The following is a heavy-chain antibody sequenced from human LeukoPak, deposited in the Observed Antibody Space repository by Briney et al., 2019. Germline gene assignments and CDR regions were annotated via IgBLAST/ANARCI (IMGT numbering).Heavy chain of an antibody. CDR2: TYHRGST. V-gene: IGHV4-38-2*01. CDR3: AGWFGELLSLFTY. D-gene: IGHD3-10*01. Sequence: SETLSLTCAVSGYSISSGYYWGWIRQPPGKGLEWIGSTYHRGSTYYNPSLKSRVTISVDTSKNQFSLKLSSVTAADTAVYYCAGWFGELLSLFTYWGQGTLVTVSS. CDR1: GYSISSGYY. J-gene: IGHJ4*02.